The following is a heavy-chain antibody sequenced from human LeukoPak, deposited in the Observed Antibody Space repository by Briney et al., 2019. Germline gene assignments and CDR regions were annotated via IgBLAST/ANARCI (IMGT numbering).Heavy chain of an antibody. CDR2: IWYDGRTQ. V-gene: IGHV3-33*06. CDR1: GFTFSTYG. D-gene: IGHD1-26*01. Sequence: GGSLRLSCAASGFTFSTYGMHWVRQAPGKGLEWVAVIWYDGRTQFYAESVKGRFAVSRDNSKNTLYLQMNSLRAEDTAVYYCAKGLSGSYFPFDYWGQGTLVTVSS. CDR3: AKGLSGSYFPFDY. J-gene: IGHJ4*02.